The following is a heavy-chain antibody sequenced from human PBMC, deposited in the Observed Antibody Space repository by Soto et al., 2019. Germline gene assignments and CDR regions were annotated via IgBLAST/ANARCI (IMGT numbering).Heavy chain of an antibody. CDR3: ARGGVSTRTFDY. CDR2: IYPSDSDT. J-gene: IGHJ4*02. CDR1: GYNFAGYW. Sequence: PGESLKISCKGSGYNFAGYWIAWVRQMPGKGLELMGIIYPSDSDTRYRPSFQGQVTISADKSISSAYLQWSSLRASDTAMYFCARGGVSTRTFDYWGQGTPVTVSS. V-gene: IGHV5-51*01. D-gene: IGHD3-3*01.